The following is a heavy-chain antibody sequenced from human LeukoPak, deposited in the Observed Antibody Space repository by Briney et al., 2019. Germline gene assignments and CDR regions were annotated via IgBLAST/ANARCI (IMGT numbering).Heavy chain of an antibody. CDR2: ISSNGGST. J-gene: IGHJ4*02. CDR3: VKDGSATTVTTMRAY. V-gene: IGHV3-64D*09. D-gene: IGHD4-17*01. CDR1: GFTFGSYA. Sequence: GGSLRLFCSASGFTFGSYAMHWVRQAPGKGLEYVSAISSNGGSTYYADSVKGRFTISRDNSKNTLYLQMSSLRAEDTAVYYCVKDGSATTVTTMRAYWGQGTLVTVSS.